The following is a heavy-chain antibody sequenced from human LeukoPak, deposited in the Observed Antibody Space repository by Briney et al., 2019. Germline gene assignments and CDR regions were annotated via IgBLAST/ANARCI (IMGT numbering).Heavy chain of an antibody. J-gene: IGHJ4*02. CDR3: ARDLLLDGYCSSTSCFYVY. D-gene: IGHD2-2*01. CDR2: IRYDGSNK. V-gene: IGHV3-30*02. CDR1: GFTFSSYG. Sequence: GGSLRLSCAASGFTFSSYGMHWVRQAPGKGLEWVAFIRYDGSNKYYADSVKGRFTISRDNSKNTLYLQMNSLRAEDTAVYYCARDLLLDGYCSSTSCFYVYWGQGTLVTVSS.